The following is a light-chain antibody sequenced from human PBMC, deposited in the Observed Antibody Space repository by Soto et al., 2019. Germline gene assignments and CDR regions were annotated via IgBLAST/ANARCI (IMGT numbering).Light chain of an antibody. J-gene: IGKJ1*01. CDR1: QSVSSK. Sequence: EIVMTQSPATLSVSPGERATLSCRASQSVSSKLAWYQQRPGQAPRLLIYGASTRATGIPARFSGSGSGTEFTLTISSLQSEDFAVYYCQQYNNWPRTFGQGTKVDSK. CDR3: QQYNNWPRT. CDR2: GAS. V-gene: IGKV3-15*01.